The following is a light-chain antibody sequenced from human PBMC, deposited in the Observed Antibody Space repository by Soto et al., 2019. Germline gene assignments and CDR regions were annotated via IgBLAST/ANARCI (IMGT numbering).Light chain of an antibody. CDR1: QSVSSY. Sequence: EIVLTQSPATLSLSPGERATLSCRASQSVSSYLAWYQQKPGQAHRLLIYDASNRTTGIPARFSSSGSGTDFTLTISSLEPEDFAVYYCQQRSNWPLTFGGGTKVEIK. CDR3: QQRSNWPLT. CDR2: DAS. J-gene: IGKJ4*01. V-gene: IGKV3-11*01.